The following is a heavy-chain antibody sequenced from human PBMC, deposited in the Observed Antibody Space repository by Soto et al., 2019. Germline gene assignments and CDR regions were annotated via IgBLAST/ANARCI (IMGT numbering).Heavy chain of an antibody. CDR1: GFTFSSYG. V-gene: IGHV3-33*01. CDR2: IWYDGSNK. D-gene: IGHD2-15*01. CDR3: ARAYSGRLPRRADHYYALEV. Sequence: GGSLRLSCAASGFTFSSYGMHWVRQAPGKGLEWVAVIWYDGSNKYYADSVKGRFTVSRDNSKNTLYLQMNSLRAEDTAVYYCARAYSGRLPRRADHYYALEVCGQGTIVTGSS. J-gene: IGHJ6*02.